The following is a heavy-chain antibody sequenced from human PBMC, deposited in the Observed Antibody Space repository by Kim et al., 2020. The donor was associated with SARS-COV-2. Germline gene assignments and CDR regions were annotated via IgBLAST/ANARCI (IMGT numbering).Heavy chain of an antibody. J-gene: IGHJ5*02. CDR1: GGSISSSNW. CDR3: ARTEGGSSSWYVFNWFDP. Sequence: SETLSLTCAVSGGSISSSNWWSWVRQPPGKGLEWIGEIYHSGSTNYNPSLKSRVTISVDKSKNQFSLKLSSVTAADTAVYYCARTEGGSSSWYVFNWFDPWGQGTLVTVSS. V-gene: IGHV4-4*02. CDR2: IYHSGST. D-gene: IGHD6-13*01.